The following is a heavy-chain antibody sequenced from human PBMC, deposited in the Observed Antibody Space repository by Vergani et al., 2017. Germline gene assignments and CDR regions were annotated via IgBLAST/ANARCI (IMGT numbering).Heavy chain of an antibody. D-gene: IGHD6-13*01. J-gene: IGHJ4*02. CDR1: GYSFTSYW. Sequence: EVQLVQSGAEVKKPGESLRISCKGSGYSFTSYWISWVRQMPGKGLEWMGRIDPSDSYTNYSPSFQGHVTIAADKSISTAYLQWSSLKASDTAMSYCARHNIADPSHIDYWGQGTLVTVSS. CDR3: ARHNIADPSHIDY. CDR2: IDPSDSYT. V-gene: IGHV5-10-1*03.